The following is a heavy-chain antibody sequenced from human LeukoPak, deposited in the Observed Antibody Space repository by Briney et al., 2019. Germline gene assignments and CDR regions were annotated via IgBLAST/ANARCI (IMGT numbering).Heavy chain of an antibody. D-gene: IGHD2-21*01. CDR1: GVTLSNYG. V-gene: IGHV3-23*01. J-gene: IGHJ4*02. Sequence: GGSLRLSCAVSGVTLSNYGMSWVRQAPGGGLEWVAGISGSGGGTNYADSVKGRFTIPRDNPKNTLYLQMNSLRVEDTAVYFCAKRGVVIRVILVGFHKEANYFDSWGQGALVTVSS. CDR3: AKRGVVIRVILVGFHKEANYFDS. CDR2: ISGSGGGT.